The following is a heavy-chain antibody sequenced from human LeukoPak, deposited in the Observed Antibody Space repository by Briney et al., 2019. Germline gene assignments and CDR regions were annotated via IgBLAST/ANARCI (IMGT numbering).Heavy chain of an antibody. CDR2: VYTSGGT. CDR1: GGSISSDF. J-gene: IGHJ4*02. CDR3: ARLGSGWYSGDLD. V-gene: IGHV4-4*07. D-gene: IGHD6-19*01. Sequence: NPSETLSLTCVISGGSISSDFWSWIRQPAGKGLEWIGRVYTSGGTNYNPSLKSRVTTSVDTSKNQVSLKLSSVTAADTAVYYRARLGSGWYSGDLDWGQGTLVTVSS.